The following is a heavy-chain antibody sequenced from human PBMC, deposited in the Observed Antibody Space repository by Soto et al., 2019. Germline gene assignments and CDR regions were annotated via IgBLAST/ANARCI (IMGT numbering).Heavy chain of an antibody. CDR2: ISGSGGST. D-gene: IGHD4-17*01. CDR3: ARDKYGDYRAFDI. J-gene: IGHJ3*02. V-gene: IGHV3-23*01. CDR1: GFTFSSYA. Sequence: PGGSLRLSCAASGFTFSSYAMSWVRQAPGKGLEWVSAISGSGGSTYYADSVKGRFTISRDNSKNTLYLQMNSLRAEDTAVYYCARDKYGDYRAFDIWGQGTMVTVSS.